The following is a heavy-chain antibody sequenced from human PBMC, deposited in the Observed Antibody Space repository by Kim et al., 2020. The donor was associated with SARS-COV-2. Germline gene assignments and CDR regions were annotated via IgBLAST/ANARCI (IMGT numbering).Heavy chain of an antibody. CDR3: AREAGDSSGYYYGAVNYYMDV. CDR2: ISSSGSTI. D-gene: IGHD3-22*01. V-gene: IGHV3-48*03. CDR1: GFTFSSYE. Sequence: GGSLRLSCAASGFTFSSYEMNWVRQAPGKGLEWVSYISSSGSTIYYADSVKGRFTISRDNAKNSLYLQMNSLRAEDTAVYYCAREAGDSSGYYYGAVNYYMDVWGKGTTVTVSS. J-gene: IGHJ6*03.